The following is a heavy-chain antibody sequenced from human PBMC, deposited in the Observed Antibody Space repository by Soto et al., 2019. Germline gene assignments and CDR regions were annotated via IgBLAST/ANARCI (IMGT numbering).Heavy chain of an antibody. CDR2: IYYSGGT. J-gene: IGHJ5*02. V-gene: IGHV4-61*08. CDR3: TREQSDDNYFAP. D-gene: IGHD6-19*01. CDR1: GAALSSGGYF. Sequence: SETLSLTCTVSGAALSSGGYFYTWVRQPPGKGLEWLGYIYYSGGTNYNPSPNSRVTISLDKSKSQFSLRLISVTAADTAVYYCTREQSDDNYFAPWGQGTLVTVSS.